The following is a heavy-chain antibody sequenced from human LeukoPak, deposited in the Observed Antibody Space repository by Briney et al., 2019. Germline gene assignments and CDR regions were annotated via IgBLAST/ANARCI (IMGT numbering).Heavy chain of an antibody. D-gene: IGHD5-18*01. Sequence: PGGSLRLSCTASGFTFSSYWMHWVRQAPGKGLVWVSRIKSDGSGTTYADSVKGRFTISRDNAKNTLSLQMNSLRVEDTAVYYCAKGGDSYGPFDYWGQGTLVTVSS. CDR1: GFTFSSYW. J-gene: IGHJ4*02. CDR3: AKGGDSYGPFDY. V-gene: IGHV3-74*01. CDR2: IKSDGSGT.